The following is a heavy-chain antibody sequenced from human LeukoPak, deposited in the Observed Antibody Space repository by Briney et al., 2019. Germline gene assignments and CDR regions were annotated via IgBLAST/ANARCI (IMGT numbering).Heavy chain of an antibody. CDR3: ARALGGPTVTHFDY. V-gene: IGHV4-61*01. Sequence: PSETLSLTCTVSGVSVSSGSYYWSWLRQPPGKGLEWIGYIYYSGSTNYNPSLKSRVTISVDTSKNQFSLKLSSVTAADTAVYYCARALGGPTVTHFDYWGQGTLVTVSS. CDR1: GVSVSSGSYY. CDR2: IYYSGST. J-gene: IGHJ4*02. D-gene: IGHD4-17*01.